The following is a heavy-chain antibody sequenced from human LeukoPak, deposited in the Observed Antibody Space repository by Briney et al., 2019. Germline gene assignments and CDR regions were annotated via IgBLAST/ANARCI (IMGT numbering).Heavy chain of an antibody. CDR3: ARDGRISPYYGMDV. V-gene: IGHV4-59*01. CDR1: GGSISSYY. D-gene: IGHD1-26*01. CDR2: IYYSGST. J-gene: IGHJ6*02. Sequence: SETLSLTCTVSGGSISSYYGNWIRQPPGRGLEWIGYIYYSGSTYYNPSLTSRVTMSVDTSKNQFSLKLSSVTAADTAVYYCARDGRISPYYGMDVWGRGTTVTVSS.